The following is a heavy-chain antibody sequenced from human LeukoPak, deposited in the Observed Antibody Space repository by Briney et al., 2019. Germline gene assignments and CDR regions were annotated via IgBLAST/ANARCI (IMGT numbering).Heavy chain of an antibody. CDR1: GFTVSSNY. D-gene: IGHD4-17*01. Sequence: PGGSLRLSCAASGFTVSSNYMSWVRQAPGKGLEWVSVIYSGGSTYYADSVKGRFTISRDNSKNTLYLQMNSLRAEDTGVYYCARVDYGDYEVFDYWGQGPLVTVSP. CDR2: IYSGGST. J-gene: IGHJ4*02. CDR3: ARVDYGDYEVFDY. V-gene: IGHV3-53*01.